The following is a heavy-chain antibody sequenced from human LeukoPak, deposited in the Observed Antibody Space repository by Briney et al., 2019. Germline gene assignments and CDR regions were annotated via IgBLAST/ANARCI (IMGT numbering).Heavy chain of an antibody. D-gene: IGHD3-10*01. CDR3: ARFAKGYASGDIDY. J-gene: IGHJ4*02. V-gene: IGHV3-7*01. Sequence: PGGSLRLSCVASGFTFSRYWMSWVRQAPGKGLEWVANIKQDGDQKHYVDSVRGRFIISRDNAKNSLHLQMNSLRAEDTAVYYCARFAKGYASGDIDYWGQGTLVTVSS. CDR2: IKQDGDQK. CDR1: GFTFSRYW.